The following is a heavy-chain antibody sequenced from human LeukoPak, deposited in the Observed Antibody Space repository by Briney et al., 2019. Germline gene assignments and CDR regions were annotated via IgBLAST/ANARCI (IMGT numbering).Heavy chain of an antibody. Sequence: SVKVSCKASGGTFSSYAISWVRQAPGQGLEWMGGIIPIFGTANYAQRFQGRVTITADESTSTAYMELSSLRSEDTAVYYCARLRGDYYYMDVWGKGTTVTVSS. V-gene: IGHV1-69*13. CDR1: GGTFSSYA. J-gene: IGHJ6*03. CDR2: IIPIFGTA. D-gene: IGHD3-3*01. CDR3: ARLRGDYYYMDV.